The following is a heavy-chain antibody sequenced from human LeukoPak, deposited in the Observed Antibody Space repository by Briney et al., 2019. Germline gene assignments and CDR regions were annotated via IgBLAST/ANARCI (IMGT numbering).Heavy chain of an antibody. Sequence: GGSLRLSCTVSGFTNSTNSMSWVRQAPGKGLEWVSFIYSDNTHYSHTVKGRVTISRDKSKNTLYLQMNSLRAEDTAVYYCARRAGAYSHPYDYWGQGTLVTVSS. CDR2: IYSDNT. D-gene: IGHD4/OR15-4a*01. CDR3: ARRAGAYSHPYDY. CDR1: GFTNSTNS. J-gene: IGHJ4*02. V-gene: IGHV3-53*01.